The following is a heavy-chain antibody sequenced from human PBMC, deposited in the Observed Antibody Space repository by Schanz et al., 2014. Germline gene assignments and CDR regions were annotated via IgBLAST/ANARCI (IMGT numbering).Heavy chain of an antibody. CDR2: ANWNSGSI. V-gene: IGHV3-9*01. CDR1: GFTFDDYG. Sequence: EVQLVDSGGGLVQPGRSLRLSCVASGFTFDDYGMSWVRQPPGKGLEWVSRANWNSGSIAYAASVKGRFTVSRDNAKNSLYLQMNSLRADDTALYYCAKDRLAAGSTYSPNNAFDIWGQGTMVTVSS. J-gene: IGHJ3*02. CDR3: AKDRLAAGSTYSPNNAFDI. D-gene: IGHD1-7*01.